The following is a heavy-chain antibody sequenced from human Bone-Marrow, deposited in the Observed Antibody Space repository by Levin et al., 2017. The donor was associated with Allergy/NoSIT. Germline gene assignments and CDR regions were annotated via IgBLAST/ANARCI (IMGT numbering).Heavy chain of an antibody. CDR3: AKALTTVANFEN. CDR2: IAGSGGGT. J-gene: IGHJ4*02. Sequence: GGSLRLSCATSGFTFTTYAMHWVRQTPGKRLEWVSAIAGSGGGTYYADSVKGRFTISRDSSKNTLYLQMNRLRVEDTALYYCAKALTTVANFENWGQGTLVTVSS. CDR1: GFTFTTYA. D-gene: IGHD4-23*01. V-gene: IGHV3-23*01.